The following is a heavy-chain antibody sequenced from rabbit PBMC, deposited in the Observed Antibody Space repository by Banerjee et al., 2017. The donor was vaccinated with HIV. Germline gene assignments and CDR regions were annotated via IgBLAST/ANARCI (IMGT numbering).Heavy chain of an antibody. V-gene: IGHV1S45*01. CDR3: ARDDTSAGWNIEL. D-gene: IGHD1-1*01. J-gene: IGHJ6*01. Sequence: QEQLEESGGDLVKPEESLTLTCTASGFDLSSSDYICWVRQAPGKGLEWIGCIYTASSANTFYASWAKGRFTISKTSSTTVTLQMTSLTAADTATYFCARDDTSAGWNIELWGPGTLVTVS. CDR1: GFDLSSSDY. CDR2: IYTASSANT.